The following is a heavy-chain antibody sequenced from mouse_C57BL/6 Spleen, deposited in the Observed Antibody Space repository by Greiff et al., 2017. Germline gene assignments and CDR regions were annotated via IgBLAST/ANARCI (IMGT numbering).Heavy chain of an antibody. CDR3: ARSGFYWYFDV. V-gene: IGHV1-82*01. J-gene: IGHJ1*03. Sequence: VQLQQSGPELVKPGASVKISCKASGYAFSSSWMNWVKQRPGKGLEWIGRIYPGDGDTNYNGKFKGTATLTADKSSSTAYMQLSSLTSEDSAVYFCARSGFYWYFDVGGTGTTVTVSS. CDR2: IYPGDGDT. CDR1: GYAFSSSW.